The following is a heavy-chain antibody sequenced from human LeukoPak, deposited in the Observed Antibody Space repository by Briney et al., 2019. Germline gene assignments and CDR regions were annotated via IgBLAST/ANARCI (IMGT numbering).Heavy chain of an antibody. CDR2: IYYSGST. Sequence: SETLSLTCTVSGGSISSSSYYWGWIRQPPGKGLEWIGSIYYSGSTYYNPSLKSRVTISVDTSKNQFSLKLSSVTAADTAVYYCAGEDGDYAWDYWGQGTLVTVSS. V-gene: IGHV4-39*07. J-gene: IGHJ4*02. D-gene: IGHD4-17*01. CDR3: AGEDGDYAWDY. CDR1: GGSISSSSYY.